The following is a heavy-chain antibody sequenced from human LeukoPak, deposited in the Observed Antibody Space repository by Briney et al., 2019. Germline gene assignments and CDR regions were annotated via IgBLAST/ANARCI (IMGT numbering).Heavy chain of an antibody. J-gene: IGHJ4*02. CDR3: AGQRSGYQKFDS. CDR2: IHHSGST. CDR1: GGSISNGGYY. D-gene: IGHD5-12*01. V-gene: IGHV4-39*01. Sequence: SETLSLTCAVSGGSISNGGYYWVWVRPPPGQGREWIRYIHHSGSTDYTASFQSRVTMSVDTSNNQFSLKLTSLTAADAAVYFCAGQRSGYQKFDSWGQGTLVTVSS.